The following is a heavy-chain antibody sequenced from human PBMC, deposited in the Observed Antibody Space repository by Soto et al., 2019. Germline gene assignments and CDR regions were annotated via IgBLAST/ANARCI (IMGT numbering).Heavy chain of an antibody. CDR3: ARDSVYYGDYELNYFDY. D-gene: IGHD4-17*01. Sequence: QVQLVESGGGLVKPGGSLRLSCAASGFTFSDYYMSWIRQAPGKGLEWVSYISSSSSYTNYADSVKGRFTISRDNAKNSLYLQMNSLRAEDPAVYYCARDSVYYGDYELNYFDYWGQGTLVTVSS. CDR1: GFTFSDYY. V-gene: IGHV3-11*05. J-gene: IGHJ4*02. CDR2: ISSSSSYT.